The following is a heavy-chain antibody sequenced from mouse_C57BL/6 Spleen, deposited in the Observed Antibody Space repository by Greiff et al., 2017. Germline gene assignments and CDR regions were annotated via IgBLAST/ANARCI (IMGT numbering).Heavy chain of an antibody. CDR2: IYPYDSDT. D-gene: IGHD2-4*01. J-gene: IGHJ3*01. Sequence: QVQLQQPGAELVRPGASVKLSCKASGYTFTSYWMHWVKQRPGQGLEWIGMIYPYDSDTNYNQKFKGKATLTVDKSSSTAYMQLSSLTSEDSAVYYCARGDYDNDVGFAYWGQGTLVTVSA. CDR1: GYTFTSYW. V-gene: IGHV1-59*01. CDR3: ARGDYDNDVGFAY.